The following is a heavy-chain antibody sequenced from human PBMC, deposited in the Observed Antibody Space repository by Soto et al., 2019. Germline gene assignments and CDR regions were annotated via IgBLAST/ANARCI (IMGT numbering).Heavy chain of an antibody. D-gene: IGHD3-22*01. CDR2: ISGSGGST. CDR3: AKDQHYDRSGYYFRGDFDY. CDR1: GFTFSSYA. Sequence: EVQLLESGGGLVQPGGSLRLSCAASGFTFSSYAMSWVRQAPAKGLEWVSAISGSGGSTYYADSVKGRFTISRDNSKNTLYLQMHSLRAEDTAVYYCAKDQHYDRSGYYFRGDFDYWGQGPLVTVSS. J-gene: IGHJ4*02. V-gene: IGHV3-23*01.